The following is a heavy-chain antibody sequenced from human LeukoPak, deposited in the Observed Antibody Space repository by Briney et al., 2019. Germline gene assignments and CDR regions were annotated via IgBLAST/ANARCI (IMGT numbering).Heavy chain of an antibody. V-gene: IGHV3-15*01. CDR1: GFTFSSAW. Sequence: GGSLRLSCAGSGFTFSSAWMSWVRQAPGKGLEWVGRIRSNIDGETKDYAAAVRGRFTISRDDSKNTLHLQMNSLRAEDTAVYCCAKAPHYYDSSGYYYYWGQGTLVTVSS. J-gene: IGHJ4*02. CDR3: AKAPHYYDSSGYYYY. CDR2: IRSNIDGETK. D-gene: IGHD3-22*01.